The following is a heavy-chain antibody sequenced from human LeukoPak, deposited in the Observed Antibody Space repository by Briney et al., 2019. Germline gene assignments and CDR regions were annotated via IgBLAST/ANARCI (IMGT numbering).Heavy chain of an antibody. Sequence: GGSLRLSCAASGFTFSSYWMHWVRQAPGKGLVWVSRINSDGSTTNYADSVKGRFTISRDNAKNTLYLEMNSLRAEDTALYYCAKDRGRAVAGSEFDYWGQGTLVTVSS. CDR2: INSDGSTT. V-gene: IGHV3-74*01. CDR1: GFTFSSYW. J-gene: IGHJ4*02. CDR3: AKDRGRAVAGSEFDY. D-gene: IGHD6-19*01.